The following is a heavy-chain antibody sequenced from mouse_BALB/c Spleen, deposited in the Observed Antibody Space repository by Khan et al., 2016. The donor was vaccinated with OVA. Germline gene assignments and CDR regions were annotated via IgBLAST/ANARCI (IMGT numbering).Heavy chain of an antibody. V-gene: IGHV2-9*02. CDR3: ARGDYGNLYYFDY. D-gene: IGHD2-1*01. CDR1: GFSLTSYG. CDR2: IWAGGST. J-gene: IGHJ2*01. Sequence: QVQLQQSGPGLVAPSQSLSITCTVSGFSLTSYGVHWVRQPPGKGLEWLGVIWAGGSTNYNSALMSRLSISRDNSKSHVFLKMNSLQTDDTAMYYCARGDYGNLYYFDYWGQGTTLTVSS.